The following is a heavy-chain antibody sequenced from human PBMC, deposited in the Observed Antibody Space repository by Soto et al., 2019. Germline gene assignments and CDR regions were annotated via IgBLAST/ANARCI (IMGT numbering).Heavy chain of an antibody. CDR3: AKGTGTTPYYYYYMDV. CDR2: ISYDGSNK. Sequence: GGSLRLSCAASGFTFSSYGMHWVRQAPGKGLEWVAVISYDGSNKYYADSVKGRFTISRDNSKNTLYLQMNSLRAEDTAVYYCAKGTGTTPYYYYYMDVWGNGTTVTVSS. CDR1: GFTFSSYG. D-gene: IGHD1-7*01. J-gene: IGHJ6*03. V-gene: IGHV3-30*18.